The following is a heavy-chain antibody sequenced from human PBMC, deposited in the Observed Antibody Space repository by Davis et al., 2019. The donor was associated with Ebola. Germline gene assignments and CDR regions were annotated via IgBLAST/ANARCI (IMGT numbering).Heavy chain of an antibody. CDR1: GFTFSTSW. J-gene: IGHJ5*02. CDR2: INGDGSST. CDR3: TRGRGDGGLNWFDP. D-gene: IGHD3-16*01. Sequence: GESLKISCAASGFTFSTSWMHWVRHVPGEGPVWVSRINGDGSSTNYADSVKGRFTLSRDNANNTLYLQMNGLRVEDTALYYCTRGRGDGGLNWFDPWGQGTLVTVSS. V-gene: IGHV3-74*01.